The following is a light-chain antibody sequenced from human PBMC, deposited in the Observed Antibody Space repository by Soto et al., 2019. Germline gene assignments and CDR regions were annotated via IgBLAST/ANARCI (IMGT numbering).Light chain of an antibody. V-gene: IGKV3-15*01. CDR3: QQYNHWPRT. CDR1: QSVSRY. CDR2: GAS. Sequence: EIVMTQSPATLSVSPGDRVTLSCRASQSVSRYLAWYQQNHGQAPRLLIFGASTRATGIPARFSDSGSETEFTLTISSLQSEDFALYYCQQYNHWPRTFGQGTKVEIK. J-gene: IGKJ1*01.